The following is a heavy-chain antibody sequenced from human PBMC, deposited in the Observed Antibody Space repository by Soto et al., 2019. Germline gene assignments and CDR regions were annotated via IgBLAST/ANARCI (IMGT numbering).Heavy chain of an antibody. CDR2: VAYNGVT. CDR3: GKVLVGATGHTDSDS. D-gene: IGHD2-15*01. V-gene: IGHV4-39*01. CDR1: GGSIYRSGYY. J-gene: IGHJ4*02. Sequence: QVQLQESGPGLVKPSETLSLTCTVSGGSIYRSGYYWGWIRQPPGRGLGWIGNVAYNGVTYSNPSLKSRVTISRDTSKNQFSLKLTSVTAADTALYYCGKVLVGATGHTDSDSWGPGTLVAVSS.